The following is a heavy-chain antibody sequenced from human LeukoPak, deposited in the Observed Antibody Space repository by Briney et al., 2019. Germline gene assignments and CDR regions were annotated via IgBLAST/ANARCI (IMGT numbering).Heavy chain of an antibody. V-gene: IGHV4-59*01. D-gene: IGHD3-16*01. CDR1: GGSISSYY. Sequence: SETLSLTCTVSGGSISSYYWSWIRQPPGKGLEWIGYIYYSGSTNYNPSLKSRVTISVGTSKNQFSLKLSSVTAADTAVYYCARDRGDFDYWGQGTLVTVSS. CDR3: ARDRGDFDY. CDR2: IYYSGST. J-gene: IGHJ4*02.